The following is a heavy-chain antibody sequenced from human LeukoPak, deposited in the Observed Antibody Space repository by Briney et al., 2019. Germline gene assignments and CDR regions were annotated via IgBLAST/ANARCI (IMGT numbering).Heavy chain of an antibody. V-gene: IGHV4-4*07. CDR3: AKSNGYGLVDI. D-gene: IGHD3-10*01. J-gene: IGHJ3*02. Sequence: SETLSLTCTVSGGSISSYYWSWIRQPAGKGLEWIGLIYSRGNTNYNPSLKSRVTMSVDTSKNQFSLKLSSVTAADTAVYYCAKSNGYGLVDIWGQGTMVTVSS. CDR1: GGSISSYY. CDR2: IYSRGNT.